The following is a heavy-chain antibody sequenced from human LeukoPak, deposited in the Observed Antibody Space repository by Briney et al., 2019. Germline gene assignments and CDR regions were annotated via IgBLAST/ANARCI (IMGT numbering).Heavy chain of an antibody. CDR2: IKEDGTRK. CDR1: GFTFSSHW. J-gene: IGHJ4*02. Sequence: PGGSLRLSCAASGFTFSSHWMTWVRQAPGKGLEWVANIKEDGTRKNYMDSVKGRFTISRDNAKNSLYLQMNSLRAEDTAVYYCAKSIVGATKVFDYWGQGTLVTVSS. CDR3: AKSIVGATKVFDY. D-gene: IGHD1-26*01. V-gene: IGHV3-7*03.